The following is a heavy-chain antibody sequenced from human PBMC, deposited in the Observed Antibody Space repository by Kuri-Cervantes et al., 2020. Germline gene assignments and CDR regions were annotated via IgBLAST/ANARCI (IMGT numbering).Heavy chain of an antibody. Sequence: GESLKISCAASGFTFSSYSMNWVRQAPGKGLKWVPLIWFDGSHKDAGSVKGRFTISRDNSKNTLYLQMNSLRAEDTAVYYCARHGGVLRFLEWLLGYMDVWGKGTTVTVSS. D-gene: IGHD3-3*01. J-gene: IGHJ6*03. CDR3: ARHGGVLRFLEWLLGYMDV. CDR1: GFTFSSYS. CDR2: IWFDGSHK. V-gene: IGHV3-33*08.